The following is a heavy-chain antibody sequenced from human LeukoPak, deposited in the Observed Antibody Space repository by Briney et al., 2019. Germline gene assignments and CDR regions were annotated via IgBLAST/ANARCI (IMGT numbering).Heavy chain of an antibody. CDR2: IHYSGST. CDR1: GGSISGYY. V-gene: IGHV4-59*01. CDR3: ARRAKGSGSYDY. J-gene: IGHJ4*02. D-gene: IGHD1-26*01. Sequence: SETLSLTCSVSGGSISGYYWSWIRQPPGKGLEWIAYIHYSGSTNYNPSLKSRVTISVDTSKNQFSLKLSSVTAADTAVCYCARRAKGSGSYDYWGQGTLVTVSS.